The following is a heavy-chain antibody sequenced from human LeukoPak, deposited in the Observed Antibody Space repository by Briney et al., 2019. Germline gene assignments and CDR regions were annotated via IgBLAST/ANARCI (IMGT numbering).Heavy chain of an antibody. V-gene: IGHV1-18*01. CDR2: ISAYNGNT. D-gene: IGHD3-22*01. Sequence: ASVKVSCKASGYTFTSYGISWVRQAPGQGLEWMGWISAYNGNTNYAQKLQGRVTMTTVTSTSTAYMELRSLRSDDTAVYYCARDYYDSSGYYPIDYWGQGTLVTVSS. J-gene: IGHJ4*02. CDR3: ARDYYDSSGYYPIDY. CDR1: GYTFTSYG.